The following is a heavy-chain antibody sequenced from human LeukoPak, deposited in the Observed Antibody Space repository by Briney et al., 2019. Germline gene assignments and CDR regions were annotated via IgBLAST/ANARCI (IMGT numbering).Heavy chain of an antibody. CDR1: GFTFSTYW. V-gene: IGHV3-74*01. CDR3: ARAPSEIGGYYPEYFRH. D-gene: IGHD3-22*01. CDR2: IKSDGGT. Sequence: GGSLRLSCAASGFTFSTYWMHWVRQAPGKGLVWVSRIKSDGGTNDADSVKGRFTISRDNAKKTVSLQMNSLRPEHTGVYYCARAPSEIGGYYPEYFRHWGQGTLVTVSS. J-gene: IGHJ1*01.